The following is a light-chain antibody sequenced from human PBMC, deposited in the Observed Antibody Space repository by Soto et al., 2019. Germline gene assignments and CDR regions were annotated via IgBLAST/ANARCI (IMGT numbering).Light chain of an antibody. CDR3: SSYTISSTLA. J-gene: IGLJ2*01. Sequence: QSALTQPASVSGSPGQTITISCTGTSRDVGGYNYVSWYQQHPGTAPKLMIYEVSLRPSGVSNRFSGSKSGNTASLTISGLQAWDEADYYCSSYTISSTLAFGGGTKLTVL. V-gene: IGLV2-14*01. CDR1: SRDVGGYNY. CDR2: EVS.